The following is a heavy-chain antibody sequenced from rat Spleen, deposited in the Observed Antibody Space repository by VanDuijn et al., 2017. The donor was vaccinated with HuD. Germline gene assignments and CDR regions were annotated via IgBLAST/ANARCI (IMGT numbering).Heavy chain of an antibody. V-gene: IGHV3-1*01. CDR2: ISYSGST. CDR1: GHSIDSSY. CDR3: DASYDGTYYYFDY. D-gene: IGHD1-12*02. J-gene: IGHJ2*01. Sequence: EVQLQESGPGLVKPSQSLSLTCSVTGHSIDSSYRWNWIRKFPGNKMEWIGHISYSGSTSYNPSLKSRISITRDTSKNQFFLQLNSVTTEYTATYYCDASYDGTYYYFDYWGQGVMVTVSS.